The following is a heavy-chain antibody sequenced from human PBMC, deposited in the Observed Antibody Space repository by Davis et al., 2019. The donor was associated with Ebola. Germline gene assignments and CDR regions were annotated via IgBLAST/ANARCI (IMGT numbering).Heavy chain of an antibody. CDR3: ARGAVVVAATLYYFDY. J-gene: IGHJ4*02. CDR2: INAGNGNT. CDR1: GGTFSSYG. V-gene: IGHV1-3*01. Sequence: ASVKVSCKASGGTFSSYGISWVRQAPGQRLEWMGWINAGNGNTKYSQKFQGRVTITRDTSASTAYMELSSLRSEDTAVYYCARGAVVVAATLYYFDYWGQGTLVTVSS. D-gene: IGHD2-15*01.